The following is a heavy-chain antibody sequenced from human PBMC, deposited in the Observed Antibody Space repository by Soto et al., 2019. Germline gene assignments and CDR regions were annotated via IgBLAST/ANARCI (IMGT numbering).Heavy chain of an antibody. D-gene: IGHD4-17*01. CDR2: IIPIFGTA. Sequence: QVQLVQSGAEVKKPGSSVKVSCKASGGTFSSYAISWVRQAPGQGLEWMGGIIPIFGTANYAQKFQGRVTITADESTSTAYMELSSLRSEDTAVYYCARDRDYGDYATDAFDIWGQGTMVTVSS. CDR3: ARDRDYGDYATDAFDI. CDR1: GGTFSSYA. J-gene: IGHJ3*02. V-gene: IGHV1-69*01.